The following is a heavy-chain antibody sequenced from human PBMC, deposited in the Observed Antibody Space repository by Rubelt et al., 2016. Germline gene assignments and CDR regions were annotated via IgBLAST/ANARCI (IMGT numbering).Heavy chain of an antibody. Sequence: ESRGSVVQPGRSLRLSCAASGFTFSSYGMHWVRQAPGKGLEWVAVISYDGSNKYYADSVKGRFTISRDNSKNTLYLQMNSLSAEDTAVYYCAKDHGYNYAYWGQGTLVTVSS. CDR1: GFTFSSYG. CDR3: AKDHGYNYAY. J-gene: IGHJ4*02. D-gene: IGHD5-24*01. V-gene: IGHV3-30*18. CDR2: ISYDGSNK.